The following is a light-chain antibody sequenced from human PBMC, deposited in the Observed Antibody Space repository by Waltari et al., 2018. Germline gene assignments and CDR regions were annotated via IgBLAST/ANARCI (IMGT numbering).Light chain of an antibody. CDR3: MQATHWPPT. J-gene: IGKJ1*01. CDR2: YMS. Sequence: DVVMTQSPLSQPVTLGQPASISCRSSQSIVPSDGITCVNWFQQRPGQSQRRLIHYMSNRDSGVPDRFSGSGSGTDFTLNISRVEAEDVGIYYCMQATHWPPTFGQGTKVDIK. CDR1: QSIVPSDGITC. V-gene: IGKV2-30*02.